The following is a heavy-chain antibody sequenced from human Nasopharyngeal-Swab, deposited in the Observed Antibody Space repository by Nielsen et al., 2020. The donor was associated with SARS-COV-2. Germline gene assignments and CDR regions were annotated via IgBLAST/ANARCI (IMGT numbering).Heavy chain of an antibody. V-gene: IGHV4-34*01. J-gene: IGHJ6*02. Sequence: WIRQPPGGLEWIGEINHSGSTNYNPSLKSRVTISVDTSKNQFSLKLSSVTAADTAVYYCASSPLWFGEPEHGMDVWGQGTTVTVSS. D-gene: IGHD3-10*01. CDR3: ASSPLWFGEPEHGMDV. CDR2: INHSGST.